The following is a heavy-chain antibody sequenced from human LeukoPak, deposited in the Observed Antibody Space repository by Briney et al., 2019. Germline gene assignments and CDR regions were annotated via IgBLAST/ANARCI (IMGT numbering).Heavy chain of an antibody. CDR3: ARSLAGYCSGGSCCLDY. D-gene: IGHD2-15*01. V-gene: IGHV5-51*01. CDR1: GFTFTRYW. CDR2: IYPGDSDT. Sequence: GESLEISCQASGFTFTRYWIGWVRQMPGKGLEWMGIIYPGDSDTRYSPSFQGQVTISADKSISTAYLQWSSLKASDTAMYYCARSLAGYCSGGSCCLDYWGQGTLVTVSS. J-gene: IGHJ4*02.